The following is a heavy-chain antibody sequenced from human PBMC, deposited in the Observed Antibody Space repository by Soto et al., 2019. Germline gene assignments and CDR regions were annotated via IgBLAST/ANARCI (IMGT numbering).Heavy chain of an antibody. V-gene: IGHV4-59*01. J-gene: IGHJ4*02. CDR2: IYYSGST. Sequence: SETLPLTCTVSCGSLSSLSLSWVRQPPGKGLEWVGYIYYSGSTNYNPSLKSRVTISVDTSKNQFSLKLSSVTAADTAVYYCARVGADYGDSWGQGTLVTVSS. CDR1: CGSLSSLS. CDR3: ARVGADYGDS. D-gene: IGHD3-16*01.